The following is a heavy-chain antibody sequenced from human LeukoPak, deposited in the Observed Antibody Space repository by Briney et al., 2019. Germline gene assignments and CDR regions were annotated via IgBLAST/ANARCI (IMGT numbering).Heavy chain of an antibody. V-gene: IGHV4-39*07. CDR2: ISSGGHT. CDR3: ARDATVTGVNWFDR. CDR1: RGSTHTYNHF. J-gene: IGHJ5*02. D-gene: IGHD4-11*01. Sequence: SETLSLTCSVSRGSTHTYNHFWGWLRQSPGKGLEWIGTISSGGHTDYNPSLKSRVTMSLDTSKTQFSLKLTSVTAADTAVYYCARDATVTGVNWFDRWGQGTLVTVSS.